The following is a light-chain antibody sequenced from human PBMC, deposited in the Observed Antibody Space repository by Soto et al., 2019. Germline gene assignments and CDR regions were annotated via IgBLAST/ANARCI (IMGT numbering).Light chain of an antibody. V-gene: IGKV3-20*01. CDR1: QGVSSSY. J-gene: IGKJ4*01. Sequence: EIVLTQSPGTLSLTPGERATLSCRASQGVSSSYLAWYQQKPGQAPRLLIYGASSRAPGIPDRFSGSGSGTDFTLTISRLEPEDFATYFCQQSYSTLLTFGGGTKVDIK. CDR3: QQSYSTLLT. CDR2: GAS.